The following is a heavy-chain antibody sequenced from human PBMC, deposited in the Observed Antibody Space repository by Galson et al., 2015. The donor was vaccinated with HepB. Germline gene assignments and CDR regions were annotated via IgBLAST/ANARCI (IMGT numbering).Heavy chain of an antibody. Sequence: SLRLSCAASGFTFSDYYINWIRQAPGKGLEWVSSISSSSSYTNYADSVKGRFTISRDNAQNSLYLQMNSLRVEDMAVYYCASAKGAANWFDSWGQGTLVTVSS. CDR2: ISSSSSYT. J-gene: IGHJ5*01. D-gene: IGHD6-13*01. V-gene: IGHV3-11*03. CDR3: ASAKGAANWFDS. CDR1: GFTFSDYY.